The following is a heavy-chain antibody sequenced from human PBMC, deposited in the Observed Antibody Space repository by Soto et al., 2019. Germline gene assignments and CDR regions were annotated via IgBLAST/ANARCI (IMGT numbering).Heavy chain of an antibody. V-gene: IGHV4-31*03. CDR2: IYYSGST. Sequence: NPSETLSLTCTVSGGSISSGGYYWSWIRQHPGKGLEWIGYIYYSGSTYYNPSLKSRVTISVDTSKNQFSLKLSSVTAADTAVYYCAREKYSGYDFPRGLFDYRGQGTLVTVSS. CDR3: AREKYSGYDFPRGLFDY. J-gene: IGHJ4*02. CDR1: GGSISSGGYY. D-gene: IGHD5-12*01.